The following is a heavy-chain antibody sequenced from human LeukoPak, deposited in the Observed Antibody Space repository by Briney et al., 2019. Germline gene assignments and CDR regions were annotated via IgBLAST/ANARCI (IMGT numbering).Heavy chain of an antibody. CDR3: AKDRPGYSSGWFPYGMDV. Sequence: GRSLRLSCAASGFTFSSYGMHWVRQAPGKGLEWVAGILYDGSNKYYADSMKGRFTISRDNSKNTLYLQMNSLRAEDTAVYHCAKDRPGYSSGWFPYGMDVWGQGTTVTVSS. CDR2: ILYDGSNK. CDR1: GFTFSSYG. D-gene: IGHD6-19*01. V-gene: IGHV3-30*18. J-gene: IGHJ6*02.